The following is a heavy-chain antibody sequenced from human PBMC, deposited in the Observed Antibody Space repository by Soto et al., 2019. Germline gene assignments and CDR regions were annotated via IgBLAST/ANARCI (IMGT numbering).Heavy chain of an antibody. J-gene: IGHJ4*02. CDR3: ARHVDGYGPSLDY. D-gene: IGHD3-10*01. CDR2: IYPGDPDSDS. V-gene: IGHV5-51*01. CDR1: GYTFSDYW. Sequence: PGEALKISCQASGYTFSDYWIGWVRQMPGKGLEWMGRIYPGDPDSDSKDSASLRGQVTISADKFTATAYLQWSSLKTSDTAIYYCARHVDGYGPSLDYWGQGTLVTVSS.